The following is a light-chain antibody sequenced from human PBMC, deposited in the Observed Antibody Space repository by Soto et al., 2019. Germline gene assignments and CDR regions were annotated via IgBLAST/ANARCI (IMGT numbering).Light chain of an antibody. V-gene: IGKV3-20*01. CDR2: GAS. Sequence: EIVLTQSPGTLSLSPGGRATLSCRASQSVSSSYLAWYQQKPGQAPRLLIYGASSRATGIPDRFSGSGSGTDFTLTISRLEPEDFAVYYCQQYGSPPLTFGGGTKVEIK. CDR1: QSVSSSY. CDR3: QQYGSPPLT. J-gene: IGKJ4*01.